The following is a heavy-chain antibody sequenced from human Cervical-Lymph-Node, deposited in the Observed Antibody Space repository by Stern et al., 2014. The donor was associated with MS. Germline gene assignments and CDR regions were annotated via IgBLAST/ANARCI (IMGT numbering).Heavy chain of an antibody. CDR3: ARGLRGDWNYDAFDY. CDR2: INPNRGGT. D-gene: IGHD1-7*01. Sequence: QVQLGHSWAEVKKPGASVKVSCQASGSTFTGQYMHLVLPAPGPGLEWMGRINPNRGGTSYAQKCQGRVTMTRDKSINTASMELSRLTSDDTAMYYCARGLRGDWNYDAFDYWGQGTLVTVSS. CDR1: GSTFTGQY. J-gene: IGHJ4*02. V-gene: IGHV1-2*06.